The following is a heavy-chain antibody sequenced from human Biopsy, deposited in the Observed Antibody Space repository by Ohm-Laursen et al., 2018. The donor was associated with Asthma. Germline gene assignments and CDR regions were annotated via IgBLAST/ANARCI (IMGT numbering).Heavy chain of an antibody. Sequence: SSVNVSCKSLGGTFNAYVIGWARLAPGQGLEWMGGINSVFGTTTYPQKFQDRVTITADDSTSTAYMELSSLRSEDTAVYYCARKAGSCISRTCYSLDFWGQGTLVTVSS. D-gene: IGHD2-2*01. CDR1: GGTFNAYV. V-gene: IGHV1-69*01. J-gene: IGHJ4*02. CDR3: ARKAGSCISRTCYSLDF. CDR2: INSVFGTT.